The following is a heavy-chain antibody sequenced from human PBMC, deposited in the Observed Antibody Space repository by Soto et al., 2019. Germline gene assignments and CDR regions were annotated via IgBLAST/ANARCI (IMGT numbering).Heavy chain of an antibody. CDR1: GYTFASYG. CDR3: ARVPGRTVTTTTRANWFDP. D-gene: IGHD4-4*01. V-gene: IGHV1-18*01. J-gene: IGHJ5*02. Sequence: GASVKVSCKASGYTFASYGISWVRQAPGQGLEWMGWISAYNGNTNYAQKLQGRVTMTTDTSTSTAYMELRSLRSDDTAVYYCARVPGRTVTTTTRANWFDPWGQGTLVTVSS. CDR2: ISAYNGNT.